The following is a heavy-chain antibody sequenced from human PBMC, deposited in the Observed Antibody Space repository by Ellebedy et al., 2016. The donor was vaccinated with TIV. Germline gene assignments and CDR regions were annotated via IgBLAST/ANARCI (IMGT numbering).Heavy chain of an antibody. CDR2: FGVSGDST. Sequence: GESLKISCAASGFTFSSYAMSWVRQAPGKGLEWVSGFGVSGDSTYYADSVKGRFTISRDNSRNTLYLQMNSLRAEDTAVYYCARNGYTSGWVRDWGQGTLVTVSS. J-gene: IGHJ4*02. V-gene: IGHV3-23*01. D-gene: IGHD6-19*01. CDR1: GFTFSSYA. CDR3: ARNGYTSGWVRD.